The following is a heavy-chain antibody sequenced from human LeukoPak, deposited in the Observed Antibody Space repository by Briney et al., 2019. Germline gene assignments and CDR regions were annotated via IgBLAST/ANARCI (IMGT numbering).Heavy chain of an antibody. CDR1: GFTFGDYA. CDR3: TSASMAAAGKFDY. V-gene: IGHV3-49*04. Sequence: GGSLRLSCTASGFTFGDYAMSWVRQAPGKGLEWVGFIRSKAYGGTTEYAASVKGRFTMSRDDSKSIAYMQMNSLKTEDTAVYYCTSASMAAAGKFDYWGQGTLVTVSS. D-gene: IGHD6-13*01. J-gene: IGHJ4*02. CDR2: IRSKAYGGTT.